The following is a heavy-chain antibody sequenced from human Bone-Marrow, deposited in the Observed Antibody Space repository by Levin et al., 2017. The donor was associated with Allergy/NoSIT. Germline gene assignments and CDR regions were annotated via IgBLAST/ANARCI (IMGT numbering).Heavy chain of an antibody. D-gene: IGHD2-15*01. CDR3: AKAESIVVVVAAIDY. CDR1: GFTFSSYA. CDR2: ISGSGGST. J-gene: IGHJ4*02. V-gene: IGHV3-23*01. Sequence: SGGSLRLSCAASGFTFSSYAMSWVRQAPGKGLEWVSAISGSGGSTYYADSVKGRFTISRDNSKNTLYLQMNSLRAEDTAVYYCAKAESIVVVVAAIDYWGQGTLVTVSS.